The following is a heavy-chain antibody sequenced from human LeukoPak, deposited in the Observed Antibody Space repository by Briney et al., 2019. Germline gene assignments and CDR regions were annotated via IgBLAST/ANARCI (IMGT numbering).Heavy chain of an antibody. D-gene: IGHD2-2*01. CDR3: ARDQDIVVVPAAPNIFDY. V-gene: IGHV4-38-2*02. CDR1: GYSISSGYY. J-gene: IGHJ4*02. Sequence: SETLSLTCTVSGYSISSGYYWGWIRRPPGKGLEWIGSIYHSGSTYYNPSLKSRVTISVDTSKNQFSLKLSSVTAADTAVYYCARDQDIVVVPAAPNIFDYWGQGTLVTVSS. CDR2: IYHSGST.